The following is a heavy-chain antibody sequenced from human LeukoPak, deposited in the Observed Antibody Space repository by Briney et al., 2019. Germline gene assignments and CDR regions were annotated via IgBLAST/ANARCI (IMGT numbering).Heavy chain of an antibody. Sequence: SETLSLTCTVSGGSISSYYWSWIRQPPGKGLEWIGYIYYSGSTNYIPSLKSRVTISVDTSKNQFSLKLSSVTAADTAVYYCARGIRGYSYYYYYGMDVWGQGTTVTVSS. CDR3: ARGIRGYSYYYYYGMDV. CDR1: GGSISSYY. J-gene: IGHJ6*02. CDR2: IYYSGST. V-gene: IGHV4-59*08. D-gene: IGHD5-18*01.